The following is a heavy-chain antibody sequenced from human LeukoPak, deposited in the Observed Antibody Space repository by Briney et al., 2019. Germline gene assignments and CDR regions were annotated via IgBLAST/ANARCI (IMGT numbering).Heavy chain of an antibody. CDR2: INDDGSDT. D-gene: IGHD3-16*01. V-gene: IGHV3-74*01. CDR1: GFTFKLYW. CDR3: ANIPNSFGPDY. Sequence: AGGSLRLSCAASGFTFKLYWMHWVRQVPGKRPVWVSRINDDGSDTVYADSVRGRFTISRDDAKNTVYLQMNSLRVEDTAVYYCANIPNSFGPDYWGQGSLVTVSS. J-gene: IGHJ4*02.